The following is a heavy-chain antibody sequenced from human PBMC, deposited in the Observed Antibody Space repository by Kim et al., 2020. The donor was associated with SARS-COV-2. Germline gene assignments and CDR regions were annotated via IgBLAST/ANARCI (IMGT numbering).Heavy chain of an antibody. CDR2: IKSKRGGGST. CDR3: AKVRYMSSGSLEY. CDR1: GFIFSDAW. J-gene: IGHJ4*02. V-gene: IGHV3-15*01. D-gene: IGHD1-1*01. Sequence: GGSLRLSCTASGFIFSDAWMTWVRQAPGKGLEWVGRIKSKRGGGSTAYAASVKGRFTISRDDSQNTVYLQMNSQNTEDTAMYFCAKVRYMSSGSLEYWGQGTNVTVSS.